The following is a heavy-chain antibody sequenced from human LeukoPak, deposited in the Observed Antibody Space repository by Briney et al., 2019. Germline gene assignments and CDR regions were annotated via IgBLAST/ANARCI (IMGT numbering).Heavy chain of an antibody. CDR3: AKDYAVGSIDY. V-gene: IGHV3-23*01. D-gene: IGHD3-16*01. J-gene: IGHJ4*02. CDR1: GFTFSGFA. CDR2: ISRSGEST. Sequence: GGTLRLSCAASGFTFSGFAMSWIRQAPGKGLEWVSSISRSGESTFYADSVRGRCTISRDNSKNTVSLQMESLRAEDTALYYCAKDYAVGSIDYWGQGTLVTVSS.